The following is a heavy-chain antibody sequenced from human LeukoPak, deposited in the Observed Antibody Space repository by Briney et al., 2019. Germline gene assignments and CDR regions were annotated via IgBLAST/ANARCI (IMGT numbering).Heavy chain of an antibody. CDR2: IYYSGST. D-gene: IGHD5-18*01. CDR1: GGSISSYY. V-gene: IGHV4-59*01. CDR3: ARVLRGYSYDPCDY. J-gene: IGHJ4*02. Sequence: SETLSLTCTVSGGSISSYYWSWIRQPPGKGLEWIGYIYYSGSTNYNPSLKSRVTISVDTSKNQFSLKLGSVTAADTAVYYCARVLRGYSYDPCDYWGQGTLDTVSS.